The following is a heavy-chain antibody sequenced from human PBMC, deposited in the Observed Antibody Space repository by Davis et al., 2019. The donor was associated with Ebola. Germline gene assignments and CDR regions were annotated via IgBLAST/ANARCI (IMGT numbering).Heavy chain of an antibody. CDR1: GFSLSTYG. J-gene: IGHJ4*02. V-gene: IGHV3-30*18. Sequence: GESLKISCAASGFSLSTYGMHWVRQAPGKGLEWVAVISYDGSNKYYADSVKGRFTISRDNSKNTLYLQMNSLRAEDTAVYYCAKLEYFGYWGQGTLVTVSS. CDR3: AKLEYFGY. CDR2: ISYDGSNK.